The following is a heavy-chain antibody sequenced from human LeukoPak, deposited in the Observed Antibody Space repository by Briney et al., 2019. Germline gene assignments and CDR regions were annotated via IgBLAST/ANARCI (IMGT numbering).Heavy chain of an antibody. CDR2: INSDGSST. J-gene: IGHJ4*02. D-gene: IGHD5-18*01. Sequence: GGSLRLSCAASGFTFSSYWMHWVRQAPGKGLAWVSRINSDGSSTSYADSVKGRFTISRDNAKNTLYLQMNSLRAEDTAVYYCARDSSADTAFDYWGQGTLVTVTS. CDR1: GFTFSSYW. CDR3: ARDSSADTAFDY. V-gene: IGHV3-74*01.